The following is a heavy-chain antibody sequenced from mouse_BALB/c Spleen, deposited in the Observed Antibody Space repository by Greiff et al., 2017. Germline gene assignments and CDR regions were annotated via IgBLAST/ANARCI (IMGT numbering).Heavy chain of an antibody. CDR1: GYSFTGYF. Sequence: VQLQQSGPELVKPGASVKISCKASGYSFTGYFMNWVMQGHGKSLEWIGRINPYNGDTFYNQKFKGKATLTVDKSSSTAHMELRSLASEDSAVYYCASDYDYDVYPMDYWGQGTSVTVSS. CDR3: ASDYDYDVYPMDY. J-gene: IGHJ4*01. CDR2: INPYNGDT. V-gene: IGHV1-20*02. D-gene: IGHD2-4*01.